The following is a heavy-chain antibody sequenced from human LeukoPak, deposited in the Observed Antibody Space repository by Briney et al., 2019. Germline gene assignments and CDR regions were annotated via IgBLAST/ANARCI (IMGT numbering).Heavy chain of an antibody. J-gene: IGHJ3*02. V-gene: IGHV4-39*07. Sequence: SETLSLTCTVSGGSISSSSYYWGWIRQPPGKGLEWIGSIYYSGSTYYNPSLKSRVTISVDRSKNQFSLRLSSVTAADTAVYYCARVDILTGYAAFDIWGQGTMVTVSS. CDR2: IYYSGST. CDR1: GGSISSSSYY. CDR3: ARVDILTGYAAFDI. D-gene: IGHD3-9*01.